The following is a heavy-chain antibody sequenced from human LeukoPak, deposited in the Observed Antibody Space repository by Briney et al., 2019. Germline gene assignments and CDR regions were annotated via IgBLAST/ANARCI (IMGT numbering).Heavy chain of an antibody. CDR3: AREGGSTSVY. CDR2: IYTSGST. Sequence: PSETLSLTCTVSGASISSYYWSWIRQPPGKGLEWIGYIYTSGSTNYNPSLKSRVTMSVDTSKNQFSLKLSSVTAADTAVYYCAREGGSTSVYWGQGTLVTVSS. CDR1: GASISSYY. J-gene: IGHJ4*02. D-gene: IGHD2-2*01. V-gene: IGHV4-4*09.